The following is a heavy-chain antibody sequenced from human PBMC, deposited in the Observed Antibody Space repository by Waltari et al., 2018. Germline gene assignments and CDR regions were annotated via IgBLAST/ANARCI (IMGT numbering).Heavy chain of an antibody. D-gene: IGHD3-22*01. CDR1: GFTFGDYA. V-gene: IGHV3-49*04. CDR3: TRGSITMIVVVFDY. J-gene: IGHJ4*02. CDR2: IRSKAYGGTT. Sequence: EVQLVESGGGLVQPGRSLRLSCTASGFTFGDYAMSWVRKAPGKGLEWVGFIRSKAYGGTTEYAASVKGRFTISRDDSKSIAYLQMNSLKTEDTAVYYCTRGSITMIVVVFDYWGQGTLVTVSS.